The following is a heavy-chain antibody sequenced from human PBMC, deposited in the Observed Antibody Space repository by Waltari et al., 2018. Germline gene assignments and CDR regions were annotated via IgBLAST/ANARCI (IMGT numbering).Heavy chain of an antibody. V-gene: IGHV5-10-1*03. D-gene: IGHD6-19*01. CDR3: AIAGAGNFDL. CDR1: GYTFSDYK. J-gene: IGHJ2*01. CDR2: IDPSDSST. Sequence: EVQLVQSGVEVKKPGESLRLSCKGSGYTFSDYKITWVRQMPGKGLEWMWSIDPSDSSTNYSPSFQGHVTISLDKSISTAYLQWNSLEASDTTIFYCAIAGAGNFDLWGRGTLVTVSS.